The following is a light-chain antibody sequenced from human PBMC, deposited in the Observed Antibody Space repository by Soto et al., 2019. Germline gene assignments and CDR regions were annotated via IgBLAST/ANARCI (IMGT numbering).Light chain of an antibody. CDR1: QSVSSY. CDR2: DAS. V-gene: IGKV3-11*01. Sequence: EIVLTQSPATLSLSPGERATLSCRASQSVSSYFAWYQQKPGQAPRLLIYDASNRATGIPARFSGSGSGTDFALTIRSLEPDDLAVYYCQQRGNWPVTFGQGTRVYIK. CDR3: QQRGNWPVT. J-gene: IGKJ1*01.